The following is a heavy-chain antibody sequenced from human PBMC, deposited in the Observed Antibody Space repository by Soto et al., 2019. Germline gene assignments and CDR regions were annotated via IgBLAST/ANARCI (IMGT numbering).Heavy chain of an antibody. CDR3: ARDLAY. CDR2: INSDGSST. V-gene: IGHV3-74*03. J-gene: IGHJ4*02. CDR1: GFTFSTFW. Sequence: EVQLVESGGGLVQPGGSLRLSCEVSGFTFSTFWMHWVRQAPGKGLVWVSRINSDGSSTKYADSVTGRVTISRDNAKNMMYLPMNSLRAEGTAVYYCARDLAYWGQGTLVTVSS.